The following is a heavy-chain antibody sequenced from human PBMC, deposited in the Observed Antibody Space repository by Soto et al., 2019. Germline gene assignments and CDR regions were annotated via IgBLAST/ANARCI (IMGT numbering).Heavy chain of an antibody. CDR1: GDTMSSDNIA. Sequence: SQTLSLTFAVSGDTMSSDNIAWDWVRQSPSGGLEWLGRTYFRTKWYMEYAELVKSRMTISPGTSENQFSLRPISVTPADTAVYFCVRGQHSAFDYWGQGTLVTVSS. CDR3: VRGQHSAFDY. V-gene: IGHV6-1*01. D-gene: IGHD1-26*01. J-gene: IGHJ4*02. CDR2: TYFRTKWYM.